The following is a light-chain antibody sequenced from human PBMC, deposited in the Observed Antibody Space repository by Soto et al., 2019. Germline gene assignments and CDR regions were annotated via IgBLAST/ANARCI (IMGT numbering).Light chain of an antibody. CDR2: DAS. Sequence: DIQMTQSPSTLSASVGDRDTITCRASQSISNWLAWYQQKPGRAPKLLIYDASSLESGVPSRFSGSGSGTEFTLTISNLQPDDFATYYCQQSWTFGQGTKVDIK. CDR3: QQSWT. J-gene: IGKJ1*01. V-gene: IGKV1-5*01. CDR1: QSISNW.